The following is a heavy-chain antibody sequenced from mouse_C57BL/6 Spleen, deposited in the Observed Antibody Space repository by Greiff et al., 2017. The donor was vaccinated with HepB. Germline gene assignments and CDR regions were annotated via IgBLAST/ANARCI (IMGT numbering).Heavy chain of an antibody. Sequence: EVQVVESGPELVKPGDSVKISCKASGYSFTGYFMNWVMQSHGKSLEWIGRINPYNGDTFYNQKFKGKATLTVDKSSSTAHMELRSLTSEDSAVYYCARYGNYEGGAMDYWGQGTSVTVSS. CDR3: ARYGNYEGGAMDY. CDR1: GYSFTGYF. J-gene: IGHJ4*01. D-gene: IGHD2-1*01. V-gene: IGHV1-20*01. CDR2: INPYNGDT.